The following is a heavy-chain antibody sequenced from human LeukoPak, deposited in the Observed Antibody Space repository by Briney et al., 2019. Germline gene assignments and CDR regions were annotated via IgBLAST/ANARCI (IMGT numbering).Heavy chain of an antibody. CDR3: ARAYYYETNWFDP. J-gene: IGHJ5*02. CDR1: GFTFSSYA. CDR2: ISSNGGST. Sequence: GGSLRLSCAASGFTFSSYAMHWVRQAPGKGLEYVSAISSNGGSTYYANSVKGRFTISRDNSKNTLYLQMGSLRAEDMAVYYCARAYYYETNWFDPWGQGTLVTVSS. D-gene: IGHD3-22*01. V-gene: IGHV3-64*01.